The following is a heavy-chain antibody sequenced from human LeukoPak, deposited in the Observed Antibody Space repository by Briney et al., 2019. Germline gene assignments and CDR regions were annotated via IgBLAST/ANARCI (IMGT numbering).Heavy chain of an antibody. CDR2: ISYDGSNQ. CDR3: AKDRNFGFLDY. CDR1: GFTFSSYG. V-gene: IGHV3-30*18. Sequence: GRSLRLSCVVSGFTFSSYGMHRVRQAPGKGLEWVAVISYDGSNQYYADSVKGRFTISRDNSKNTLYLQMNSLRAEDTAVYYCAKDRNFGFLDYWGQGTLVIVSS. J-gene: IGHJ4*02. D-gene: IGHD3-16*01.